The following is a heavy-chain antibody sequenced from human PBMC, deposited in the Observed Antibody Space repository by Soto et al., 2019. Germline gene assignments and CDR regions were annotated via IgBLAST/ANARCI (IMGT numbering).Heavy chain of an antibody. J-gene: IGHJ6*02. CDR3: AKVYGDGYYYVSGYYGMDV. CDR1: GFTFNSNG. Sequence: PGGSLRLSCAVSGFTFNSNGLTWVRQAPGKGLHWVSAISGSGGSTYYADSVKGRFHISRDNYENTLYLLMNSLGAEDTAVYYCAKVYGDGYYYVSGYYGMDVWGQGTTVTVSS. CDR2: ISGSGGST. V-gene: IGHV3-23*01. D-gene: IGHD3-10*01.